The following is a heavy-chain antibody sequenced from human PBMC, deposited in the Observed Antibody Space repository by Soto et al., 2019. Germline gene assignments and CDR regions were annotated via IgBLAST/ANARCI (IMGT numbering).Heavy chain of an antibody. CDR3: AIKSHGSSWRGWFDP. Sequence: SETLSLTCTVSGGSVSSSSYYWGWIRQPPGKGLEWIGIIYYSGYTYYNPSLKSRVTISVDTSKNQFSLKLSSVTAADTAVYYCAIKSHGSSWRGWFDPWGQGTLVTVSS. D-gene: IGHD6-13*01. J-gene: IGHJ5*02. CDR1: GGSVSSSSYY. CDR2: IYYSGYT. V-gene: IGHV4-39*01.